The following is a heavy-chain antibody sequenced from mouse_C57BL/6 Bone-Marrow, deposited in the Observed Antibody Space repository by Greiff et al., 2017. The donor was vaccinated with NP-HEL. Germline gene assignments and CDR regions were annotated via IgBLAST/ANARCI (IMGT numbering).Heavy chain of an antibody. CDR1: GFTFSDAG. V-gene: IGHV6-6*01. CDR3: TRHPYDSYYAMDY. CDR2: IRNKANNHAS. Sequence: EVHLVESGGGLVQPGGSMKLSCAASGFTFSDAGMDWVRQSPEKGLEWVAEIRNKANNHASYYAESVKGRFTISRYDSKSSIFLQMISLRAEDTGIYYCTRHPYDSYYAMDYWGQGTSVTVSS. D-gene: IGHD2-4*01. J-gene: IGHJ4*01.